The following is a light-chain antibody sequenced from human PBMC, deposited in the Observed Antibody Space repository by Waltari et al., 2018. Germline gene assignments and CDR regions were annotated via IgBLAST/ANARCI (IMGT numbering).Light chain of an antibody. J-gene: IGLJ3*02. CDR1: SGHSSNI. CDR3: QTGGHGTWV. V-gene: IGLV4-69*01. CDR2: INSDGSH. Sequence: QLVLTQSPSASASLGASVTLTCTLDSGHSSNIVAWLQQQPEEGPRYLMTINSDGSHSKGDEIPDRFSGSSSGAERYLTISSVQSEDEADYYCQTGGHGTWVFGGGTKLTVL.